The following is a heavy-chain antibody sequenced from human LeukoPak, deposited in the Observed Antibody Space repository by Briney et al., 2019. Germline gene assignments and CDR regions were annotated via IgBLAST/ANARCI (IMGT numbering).Heavy chain of an antibody. D-gene: IGHD3-10*01. V-gene: IGHV4-34*01. J-gene: IGHJ4*02. CDR1: GGSFSGYY. CDR3: ARGAYDYYTSGSYYNY. Sequence: SETLSLTCAVYGGSFSGYYWSWIRQPPGKGLEWIGEIDQSGSTKNNPSLKSRVTISVDTSKNEFSLKLMSVTAADRAVYYCARGAYDYYTSGSYYNYWGQGTLVTVSS. CDR2: IDQSGST.